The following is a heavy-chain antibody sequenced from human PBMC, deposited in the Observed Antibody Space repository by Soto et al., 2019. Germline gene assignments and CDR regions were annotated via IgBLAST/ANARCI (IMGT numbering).Heavy chain of an antibody. CDR2: AYYRSRWIY. J-gene: IGHJ4*02. CDR3: ARGPGGYYDSSGYPSHYFDY. D-gene: IGHD3-22*01. V-gene: IGHV6-1*01. CDR1: GDSVSNNGAT. Sequence: SQTLSLTCAISGDSVSNNGATWNWIRQSPSRGLEWLGRAYYRSRWIYDYAMSVKSRISINPDTSKNQVSLQLNSVTPADTAVYYCARGPGGYYDSSGYPSHYFDYWGQGTLVTVSS.